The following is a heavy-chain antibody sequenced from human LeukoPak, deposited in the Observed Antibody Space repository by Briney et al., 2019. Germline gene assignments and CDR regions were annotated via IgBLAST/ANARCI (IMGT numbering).Heavy chain of an antibody. D-gene: IGHD1-26*01. V-gene: IGHV1-69*05. CDR3: ARGFPGGSYWSPQNWFDP. Sequence: ASVKVSCKASGGTFSSYAISWVRQAPGQGLEWMGGIIPIFGTANYAQKFQGRVTITTDESTSTAYMELSSLRSEDTAVYYCARGFPGGSYWSPQNWFDPWGQGTLVTVSS. J-gene: IGHJ5*02. CDR1: GGTFSSYA. CDR2: IIPIFGTA.